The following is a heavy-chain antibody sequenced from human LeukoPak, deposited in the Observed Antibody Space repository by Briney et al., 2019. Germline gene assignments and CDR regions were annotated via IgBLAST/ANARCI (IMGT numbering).Heavy chain of an antibody. CDR3: AKDLSGSYDY. D-gene: IGHD1-26*01. CDR2: IYYSGST. J-gene: IGHJ4*02. CDR1: GGSISSSSYY. V-gene: IGHV4-39*07. Sequence: SETLSLTCTVSGGSISSSSYYWGWIRQPPGKGLEWIGSIYYSGSTYYNPSLKSRVTISVDTSKNQFSLKLSSVTAADTAVYYCAKDLSGSYDYWGQGTLVTVSS.